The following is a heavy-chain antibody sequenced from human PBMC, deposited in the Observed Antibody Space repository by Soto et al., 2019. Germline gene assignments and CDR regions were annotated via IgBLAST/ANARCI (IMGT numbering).Heavy chain of an antibody. Sequence: PGGSLRLSCAASGFTFSSYAMHWVRQAPGKGLEWVAVISYDGSNKYYADSVKGRFTISRDNSKNTLYLQMNSLRAEDAAVYYCARANLLQLVLPYWGQGTLVTVSS. J-gene: IGHJ4*02. CDR3: ARANLLQLVLPY. D-gene: IGHD6-6*01. CDR1: GFTFSSYA. CDR2: ISYDGSNK. V-gene: IGHV3-30-3*01.